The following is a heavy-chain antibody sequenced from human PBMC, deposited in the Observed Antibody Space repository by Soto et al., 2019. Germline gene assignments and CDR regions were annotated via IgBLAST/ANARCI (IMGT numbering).Heavy chain of an antibody. V-gene: IGHV1-69*02. CDR1: GGTFNTYS. Sequence: QVQLVQSGAEVKKPGSSVKVSCQAAGGTFNTYSINWVRQAPGQGLEWMGRIIPIVGIAKYAQKFQGRVGIAAEKSTSTAYMMEVNRLRPEDTAMYYCARAMVVGATGAFDIWGQGTMVTVSS. J-gene: IGHJ3*02. CDR2: IIPIVGIA. CDR3: ARAMVVGATGAFDI. D-gene: IGHD2-15*01.